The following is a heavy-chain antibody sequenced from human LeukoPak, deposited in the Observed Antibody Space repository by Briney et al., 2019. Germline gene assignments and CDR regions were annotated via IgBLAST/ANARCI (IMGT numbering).Heavy chain of an antibody. D-gene: IGHD3-3*01. CDR3: ARVGLDDFWSGYYTQNLGAFDI. J-gene: IGHJ3*02. CDR2: IYYSGST. V-gene: IGHV4-61*08. CDR1: GGSISSGGYY. Sequence: SETLSLTCTVSGGSISSGGYYWSWIRQPPGKGLEWIGYIYYSGSTNYNPSLKSRVTISVDTSKNQFSLKLSSVTAADTAVYYCARVGLDDFWSGYYTQNLGAFDIWGQGTMVTVSS.